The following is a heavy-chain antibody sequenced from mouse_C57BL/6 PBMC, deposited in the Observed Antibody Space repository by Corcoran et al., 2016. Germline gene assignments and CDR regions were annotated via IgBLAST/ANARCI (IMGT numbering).Heavy chain of an antibody. J-gene: IGHJ1*03. D-gene: IGHD2-3*01. Sequence: QVQLQQSGPELVKPGASVKISCKASGYSFTSYYIHWVKQRPGQGLEWIGWIYPGSGNTKYNEKFKGKATLTADTSSSTAYMQLSSLTSEDSAVYYCASLDEGWYFDVWGTGTTVTVSS. V-gene: IGHV1-66*01. CDR2: IYPGSGNT. CDR1: GYSFTSYY. CDR3: ASLDEGWYFDV.